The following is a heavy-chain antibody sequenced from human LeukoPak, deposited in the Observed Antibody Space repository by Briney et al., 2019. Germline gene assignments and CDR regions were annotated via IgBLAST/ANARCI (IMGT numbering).Heavy chain of an antibody. D-gene: IGHD5-12*01. CDR2: IYDGGST. CDR1: GDSISGYY. Sequence: SETLSLTCTVPGDSISGYYWSWIRQSPGKGLEWMGNIYDGGSTNYNPSLMSRVTISVDTSKNQLSLSLKSVTAADTALYYCARRIVDSGYDCLDYWGQGTPVTVSS. J-gene: IGHJ4*02. CDR3: ARRIVDSGYDCLDY. V-gene: IGHV4-59*01.